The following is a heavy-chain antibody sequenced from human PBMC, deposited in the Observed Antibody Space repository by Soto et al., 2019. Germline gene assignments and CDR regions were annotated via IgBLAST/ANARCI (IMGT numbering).Heavy chain of an antibody. CDR1: GFTFDDYA. Sequence: EVQLVESGGGLVKPGRSLRLSCAASGFTFDDYAMHWVRQAPGKGLEWVSGISWNSGIIGYADSVKGRFTISRDNAKNSLYLQMNSLRAEDTAFYYGAKVVGPMGDSFDIWGLVTIVTVSS. CDR3: AKVVGPMGDSFDI. D-gene: IGHD2-15*01. J-gene: IGHJ3*02. CDR2: ISWNSGII. V-gene: IGHV3-9*01.